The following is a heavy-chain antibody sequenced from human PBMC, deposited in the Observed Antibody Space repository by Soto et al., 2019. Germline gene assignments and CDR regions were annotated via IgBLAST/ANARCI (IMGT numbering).Heavy chain of an antibody. D-gene: IGHD6-25*01. J-gene: IGHJ1*01. Sequence: QVQLQESDPGLVEPSQTLSLTCTVSGDSIGSTDSYWSWIRRPPGKGLEWIGYIYYTGGTFYNPSLKSRLTLSLETSNNQFSLTLTSVTAADTGMYYCARGGSGWAEYFQHWGQGTLVAVSS. CDR1: GDSIGSTDSY. CDR3: ARGGSGWAEYFQH. CDR2: IYYTGGT. V-gene: IGHV4-30-4*08.